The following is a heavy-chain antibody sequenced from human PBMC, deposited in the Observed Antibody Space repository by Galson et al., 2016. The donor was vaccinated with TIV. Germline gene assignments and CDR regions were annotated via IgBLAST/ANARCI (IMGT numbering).Heavy chain of an antibody. J-gene: IGHJ4*02. CDR2: TDWDGDK. D-gene: IGHD5-24*01. V-gene: IGHV2-70*17. Sequence: PALVKPTQTLTLTCTFSGFSLTTHGMCVSWIRQPPGKALEWLARTDWDGDKFYGTSLQTRLSISKDTSRNQVVLTLSNVDPVDTATYFCARSSIRDVSTHRFFDYWGQGTLVTVSP. CDR3: ARSSIRDVSTHRFFDY. CDR1: GFSLTTHGMC.